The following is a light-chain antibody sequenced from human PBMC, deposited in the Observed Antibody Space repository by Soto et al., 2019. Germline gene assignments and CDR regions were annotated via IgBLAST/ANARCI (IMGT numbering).Light chain of an antibody. J-gene: IGLJ1*01. CDR3: SSYGGSNIPLYV. Sequence: QSVLTQPPSASGSPGQSLTISCAGTGSDVGAYKYVSWYQQHPGKAPKLIIYEVDKRPSGVPDRFSGSKSGNTASLTVSGLQAEDEAEYYCSSYGGSNIPLYVLGTGTKVTVL. CDR2: EVD. V-gene: IGLV2-8*01. CDR1: GSDVGAYKY.